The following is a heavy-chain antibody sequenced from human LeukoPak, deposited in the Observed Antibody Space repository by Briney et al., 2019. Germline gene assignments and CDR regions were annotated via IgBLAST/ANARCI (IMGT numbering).Heavy chain of an antibody. D-gene: IGHD5-18*01. CDR1: GYTFTSYG. CDR2: ISAYNGNT. CDR3: AREKYRDGCYYYYYMDV. J-gene: IGHJ6*03. V-gene: IGHV1-18*01. Sequence: ASVKVSCKASGYTFTSYGISWVRQAPGQGLEWMGWISAYNGNTNYAQKLQGRVTMTTDTSTSTAYMELRSLRSDDTAVYYCAREKYRDGCYYYYYMDVWGKGTTVTVSS.